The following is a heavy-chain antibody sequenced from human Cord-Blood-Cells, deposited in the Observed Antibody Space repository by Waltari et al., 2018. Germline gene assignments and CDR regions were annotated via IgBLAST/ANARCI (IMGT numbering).Heavy chain of an antibody. CDR3: ARLIAAAGTSDY. J-gene: IGHJ4*02. D-gene: IGHD6-13*01. CDR1: GYTFTGYY. Sequence: QVQLVQSGAEVTKPGASVKVSCTASGYTFTGYYMHWVRQAPGQGLEWMRRINPNSAGTNYAQKFQGRVTMTRDTSSSTAYMKLSRLRSDDTAVYYCARLIAAAGTSDYWGQGTLVTVSS. V-gene: IGHV1-2*06. CDR2: INPNSAGT.